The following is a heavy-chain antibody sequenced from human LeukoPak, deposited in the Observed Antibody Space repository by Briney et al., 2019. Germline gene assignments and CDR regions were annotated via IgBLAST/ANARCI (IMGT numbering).Heavy chain of an antibody. CDR1: GFTVSSNY. Sequence: RGSLRLSCAASGFTVSSNYMRWVRQAPGKGLEWVSLIYSDGSTFYADSVKGRFTISRDNAKNSLYLQMNSLRAEDTAVYYCARDNSKAPPPADAFDIWGQGTMVTVSS. V-gene: IGHV3-66*01. J-gene: IGHJ3*02. CDR2: IYSDGST. CDR3: ARDNSKAPPPADAFDI.